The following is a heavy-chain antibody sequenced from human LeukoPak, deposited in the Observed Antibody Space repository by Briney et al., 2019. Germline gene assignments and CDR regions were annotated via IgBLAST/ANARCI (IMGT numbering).Heavy chain of an antibody. CDR2: IYYSGST. CDR1: GGSISSGDYY. D-gene: IGHD3-22*01. V-gene: IGHV4-30-4*08. CDR3: ARGNYYYDSSGQESYYMDV. Sequence: SETLSLTCTVSGGSISSGDYYWSWIRQPPGKGLECIGYIYYSGSTYYNPSLKSRVTISVDTSKNQFSLKLSSVTAADTAVYYCARGNYYYDSSGQESYYMDVWGKGTTVTVSS. J-gene: IGHJ6*03.